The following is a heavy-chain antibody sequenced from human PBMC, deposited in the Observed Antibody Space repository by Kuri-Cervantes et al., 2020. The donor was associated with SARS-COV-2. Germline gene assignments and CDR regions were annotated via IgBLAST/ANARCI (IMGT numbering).Heavy chain of an antibody. J-gene: IGHJ2*01. V-gene: IGHV3-9*01. Sequence: SLKISCAASGFTFDDYAMHWVRQAPGKGLEWVSGIGWNSGSIGYADSVKGRFTISRDNAKNSLYLQMNSLRAEDTAVYYCAKDTWELPDLWGRGTLVTVSS. CDR2: IGWNSGSI. CDR1: GFTFDDYA. D-gene: IGHD1-26*01. CDR3: AKDTWELPDL.